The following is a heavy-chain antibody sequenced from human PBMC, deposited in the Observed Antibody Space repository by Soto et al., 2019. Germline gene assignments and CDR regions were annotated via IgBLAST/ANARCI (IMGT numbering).Heavy chain of an antibody. J-gene: IGHJ5*02. D-gene: IGHD3-10*01. CDR1: GFSFSKAW. CDR2: VKSKTDGETT. Sequence: EVQLVESGGGLVEPGGSLRLSCAASGFSFSKAWMSWVRQAPGKGPEWVGRVKSKTDGETTGYATPVRGRFTISRDDSKNMLYLQMNSLQTEDTALYYCTAAVRRKEVWGFVPWGQGTLVTVSS. V-gene: IGHV3-15*01. CDR3: TAAVRRKEVWGFVP.